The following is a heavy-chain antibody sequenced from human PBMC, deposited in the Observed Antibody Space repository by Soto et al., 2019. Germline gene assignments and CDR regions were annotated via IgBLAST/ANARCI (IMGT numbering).Heavy chain of an antibody. CDR1: GFTFSSYA. CDR2: ISGSGGST. Sequence: EVQLLESGGGLVQPGGSLRLSCAASGFTFSSYAMSWVRQAPGKGLEWVSAISGSGGSTYYADSVKGRFTISRDNSKNTLYLQMNSLRAEDTAEYYCAKGGLGGVGYDYWGQGTLVTVSS. J-gene: IGHJ4*02. V-gene: IGHV3-23*01. D-gene: IGHD2-8*01. CDR3: AKGGLGGVGYDY.